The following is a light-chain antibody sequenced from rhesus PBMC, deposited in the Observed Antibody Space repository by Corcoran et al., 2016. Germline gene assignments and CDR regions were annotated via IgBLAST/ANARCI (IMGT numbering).Light chain of an antibody. CDR1: QGITND. J-gene: IGKJ4*01. Sequence: IQMTQSPSSLSASVGDRVTITCRASQGITNDLAWYQQKPGETPKLLVYEASSLQSGIPARFSGNGSGTVFTLTISSLQSEDFATYYCQHYYSTPLTFGRGTKVGIK. CDR3: QHYYSTPLT. V-gene: IGKV1-33*02. CDR2: EAS.